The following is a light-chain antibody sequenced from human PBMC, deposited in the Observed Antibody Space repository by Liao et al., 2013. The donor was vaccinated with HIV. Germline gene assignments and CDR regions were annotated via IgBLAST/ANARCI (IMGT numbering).Light chain of an antibody. V-gene: IGLV3-1*01. Sequence: SYELTQPPSVSVSPGQTATISCSGDKLGHKYVCWYQQRPGQSPVLVMYQDDKRPSGIPERFSGSNSGNTATLTISGTQAMDEADYYCQAWDSSSAVFGGGTKLTVL. CDR3: QAWDSSSAV. CDR2: QDD. CDR1: KLGHKY. J-gene: IGLJ2*01.